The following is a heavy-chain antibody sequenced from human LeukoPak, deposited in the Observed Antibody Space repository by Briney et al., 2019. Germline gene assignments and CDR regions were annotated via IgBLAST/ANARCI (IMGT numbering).Heavy chain of an antibody. CDR2: ITSSSNSI. CDR3: AKEGRSTTPGY. V-gene: IGHV3-21*01. J-gene: IGHJ4*02. D-gene: IGHD2-2*01. CDR1: GFTFSSST. Sequence: PGGSLRLSCAASGFTFSSSTMDWVRQAPGKGLEWVSSITSSSNSIHYTDSVKGRFTISRDNTRNSLYLQMNSLGAEDTAVYFCAKEGRSTTPGYWGQGTLVTVPS.